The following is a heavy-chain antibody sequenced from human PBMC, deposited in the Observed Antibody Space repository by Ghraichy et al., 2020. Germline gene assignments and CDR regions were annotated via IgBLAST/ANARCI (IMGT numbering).Heavy chain of an antibody. J-gene: IGHJ3*02. D-gene: IGHD1-26*01. V-gene: IGHV1-69*13. Sequence: SVKVSCKASGGTFSSYAISWVRQAPGQGLEWMGGIIPIFGTANYAQKFQGRVTITADESTSTAYMELSSLRSEDTAVYYCATLSEVVGATIPRRFDAFDIWGQGTMVTVSS. CDR3: ATLSEVVGATIPRRFDAFDI. CDR2: IIPIFGTA. CDR1: GGTFSSYA.